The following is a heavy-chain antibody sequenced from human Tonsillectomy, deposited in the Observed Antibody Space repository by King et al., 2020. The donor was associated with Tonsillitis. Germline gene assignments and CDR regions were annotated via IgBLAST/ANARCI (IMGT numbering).Heavy chain of an antibody. Sequence: VQLVESGGGVVQPGRSLRLSRAASGFTFSNYAMHWVRQAPGKGLEWVAVIAYDGSNKYCADSVKGRFTISRDNSKNTLYLQMNSLRAEDTAVYYCAKPTTVTTWAPYYYYGMDVWGQGTTVTVSS. CDR1: GFTFSNYA. CDR2: IAYDGSNK. J-gene: IGHJ6*02. CDR3: AKPTTVTTWAPYYYYGMDV. V-gene: IGHV3-30*18. D-gene: IGHD4-17*01.